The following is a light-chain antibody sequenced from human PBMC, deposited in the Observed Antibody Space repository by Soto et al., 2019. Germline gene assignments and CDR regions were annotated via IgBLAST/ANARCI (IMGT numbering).Light chain of an antibody. CDR2: GAS. CDR3: QQYNNWT. V-gene: IGKV3-15*01. J-gene: IGKJ1*01. CDR1: QSVRSL. Sequence: EIVLTPSPATLSLSPVDRATLSCRASQSVRSLLAWYQQRPGQAPRLLIYGASTRATGIPARFSGSGSGIEFTLTIPRLQYEDSAVYYWQQYNNWTFGQGTKVDIK.